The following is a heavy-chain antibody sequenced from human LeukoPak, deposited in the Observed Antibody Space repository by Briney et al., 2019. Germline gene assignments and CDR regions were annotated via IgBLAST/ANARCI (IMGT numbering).Heavy chain of an antibody. CDR1: GFTFSNYA. Sequence: LTGGSLRLSCAASGFTFSNYAMSWVRQTPGKGLECVSVVTGSGGDTYYTGSVNGRFTISRDNSKTTLYLQMNSLRAEDTAVYYCARGTLEHCSGASCYPLDSWGQGTLVTVSS. D-gene: IGHD2-15*01. J-gene: IGHJ5*01. CDR2: VTGSGGDT. V-gene: IGHV3-23*01. CDR3: ARGTLEHCSGASCYPLDS.